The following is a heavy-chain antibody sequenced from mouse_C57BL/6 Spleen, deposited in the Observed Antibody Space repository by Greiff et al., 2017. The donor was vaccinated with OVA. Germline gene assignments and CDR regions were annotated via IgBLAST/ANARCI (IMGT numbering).Heavy chain of an antibody. J-gene: IGHJ2*01. CDR3: AREGRDYFDD. V-gene: IGHV3-6*01. CDR1: GYSITSGYY. Sequence: EVQLVESGPGLVKPSPSLSLTCTVTGYSITSGYYWNWIRQFPGNKLEWMGYIRYDGSNNYNPSLKNRISITRDTSKNQFFLKLNSVTTEDTATYYCAREGRDYFDDWGQGTTLTVSS. CDR2: IRYDGSN.